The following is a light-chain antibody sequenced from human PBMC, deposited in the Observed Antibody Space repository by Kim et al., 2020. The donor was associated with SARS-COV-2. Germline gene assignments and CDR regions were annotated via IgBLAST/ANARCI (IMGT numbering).Light chain of an antibody. CDR1: SLRSYY. CDR2: GKN. V-gene: IGLV3-19*01. Sequence: VALGKTVRFTCQGDSLRSYYATWYQQKPGQAPILVIYGKNNRPSGIPDRFSGSSSGNTASLTITGTQAGDEADYYCNSRDSNDNVVFGGGTKLTVL. J-gene: IGLJ2*01. CDR3: NSRDSNDNVV.